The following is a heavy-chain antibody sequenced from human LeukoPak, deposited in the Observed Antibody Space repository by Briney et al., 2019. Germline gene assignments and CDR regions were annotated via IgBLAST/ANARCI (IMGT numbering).Heavy chain of an antibody. D-gene: IGHD3-22*01. CDR3: AKTPEVTSYYYDSSGYYYDY. CDR2: IYTSGST. CDR1: GGSISSGSYY. Sequence: SQTLSLTCTVSGGSISSGSYYWSWIRQPAGKGLEWIGRIYTSGSTNYNPSLKSRVTISVDTSKNQFSLKLSSVTAADTAVYYCAKTPEVTSYYYDSSGYYYDYWGQGTLVTVSS. J-gene: IGHJ4*02. V-gene: IGHV4-61*02.